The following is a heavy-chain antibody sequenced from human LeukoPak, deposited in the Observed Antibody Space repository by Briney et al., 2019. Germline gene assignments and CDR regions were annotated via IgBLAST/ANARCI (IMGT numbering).Heavy chain of an antibody. Sequence: PGGSLRLSCVASGFTLRSYGLNWVRQAPGKGLEWVSSISSSSSYIYYADSVKGRFTISRDNAKNSLYLQMNSLRAEDTAVYYCARDAGAHPYYFDYWGQGTLVTVSS. CDR2: ISSSSSYI. V-gene: IGHV3-21*01. CDR1: GFTLRSYG. J-gene: IGHJ4*02. D-gene: IGHD7-27*01. CDR3: ARDAGAHPYYFDY.